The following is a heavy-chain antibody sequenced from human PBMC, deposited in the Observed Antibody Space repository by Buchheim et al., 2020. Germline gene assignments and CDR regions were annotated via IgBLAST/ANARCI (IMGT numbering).Heavy chain of an antibody. CDR1: GGSISNSDSYY. J-gene: IGHJ6*03. CDR2: INHSGST. V-gene: IGHV4-39*07. CDR3: ARGRAGQLYYYYMDV. Sequence: QQQLQESGPGLVKPSETLSLTCTVSGGSISNSDSYYWGWIRQPPGKGLEWIGEINHSGSTNYNPSLKSRVTISVDTSKNQFSLKLSSVTAADTAVYYCARGRAGQLYYYYMDVWGKGTT. D-gene: IGHD1-14*01.